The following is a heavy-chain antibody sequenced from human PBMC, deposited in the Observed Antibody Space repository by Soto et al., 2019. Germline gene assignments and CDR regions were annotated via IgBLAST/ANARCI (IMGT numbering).Heavy chain of an antibody. Sequence: SETLSLTCTVSGGSISSSSYYWGWIRQPPGKGLEWIGSINHSGSTYYNPSLKSRVTISVDTSKNQFSLKLSSVTAADTAVYYCARGCRSAMTTCEPQYYWGQGTLVTVSS. CDR3: ARGCRSAMTTCEPQYY. CDR1: GGSISSSSYY. J-gene: IGHJ4*02. CDR2: INHSGST. V-gene: IGHV4-39*07. D-gene: IGHD4-17*01.